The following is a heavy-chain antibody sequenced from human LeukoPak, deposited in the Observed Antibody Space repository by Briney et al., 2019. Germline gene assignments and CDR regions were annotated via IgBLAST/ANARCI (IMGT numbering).Heavy chain of an antibody. V-gene: IGHV1-69*06. Sequence: SVKVSCKASGGTFSSYAISWVRQAPGQGLEWMGRIIPIFGTANYAQKFQGRVTITADKSTSTAYMGLSSPRSEDTAVYYCARGSSAGYSSGWSDYWGQGTLVTVSS. CDR3: ARGSSAGYSSGWSDY. CDR1: GGTFSSYA. J-gene: IGHJ4*02. CDR2: IIPIFGTA. D-gene: IGHD6-19*01.